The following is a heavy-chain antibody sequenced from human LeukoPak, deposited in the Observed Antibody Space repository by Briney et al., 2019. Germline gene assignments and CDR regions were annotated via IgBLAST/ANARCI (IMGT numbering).Heavy chain of an antibody. CDR3: AREGPGYAFDI. Sequence: PSETLSLTCTVSGGSISSSTYYWSWIRQPPGKGLEWIGYIYYSGSTNYNPSLKSRVTISVDTSKNQFSLKLSSVTAADTAVYYCAREGPGYAFDIWGQGTMVTVSS. J-gene: IGHJ3*02. CDR1: GGSISSSTYY. CDR2: IYYSGST. V-gene: IGHV4-61*01.